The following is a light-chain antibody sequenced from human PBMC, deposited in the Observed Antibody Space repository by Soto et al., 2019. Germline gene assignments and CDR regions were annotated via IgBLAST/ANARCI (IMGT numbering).Light chain of an antibody. CDR3: QQCGSSSWT. CDR1: QSVSSTY. CDR2: GSS. Sequence: EIVLTQSPGTLSLSPGERATLSCRASQSVSSTYLAWYQQQPGQAPRLLIYGSSNRATGIPDRFSGSGSGTDFTLTISRLEPEDFAVYYCQQCGSSSWTFGQGTKVDIK. V-gene: IGKV3-20*01. J-gene: IGKJ1*01.